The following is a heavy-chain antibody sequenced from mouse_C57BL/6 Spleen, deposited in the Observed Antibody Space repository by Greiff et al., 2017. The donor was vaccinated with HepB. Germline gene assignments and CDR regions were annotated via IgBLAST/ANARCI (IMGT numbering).Heavy chain of an antibody. CDR3: AREPPNLLLRFQGYFDY. Sequence: QVQLQQPGAELVKPGASVKLSCKASGYTFTSYWMHWVKQRPGQGLEWIGMIHPNSGSTNYNEKFKSKATLTVDKSSSTAYMQLSSLTSEDSAVYYCAREPPNLLLRFQGYFDYWGQGTTLTVSS. V-gene: IGHV1-64*01. J-gene: IGHJ2*01. CDR1: GYTFTSYW. D-gene: IGHD1-1*01. CDR2: IHPNSGST.